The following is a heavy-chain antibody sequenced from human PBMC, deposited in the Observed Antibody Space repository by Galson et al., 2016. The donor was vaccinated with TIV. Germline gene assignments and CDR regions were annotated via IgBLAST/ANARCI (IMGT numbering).Heavy chain of an antibody. D-gene: IGHD3-16*01. V-gene: IGHV1-8*01. Sequence: SVKVSCKASGYSFIKHDINWVRQATGQGLEWMGWMNPYSGNTGYAQKFQGRVTMTRNTAISTAYMELNSLTSEDTAVYYCARAVGGNWFDPWGQGTLVTVSS. CDR1: GYSFIKHD. CDR3: ARAVGGNWFDP. CDR2: MNPYSGNT. J-gene: IGHJ5*02.